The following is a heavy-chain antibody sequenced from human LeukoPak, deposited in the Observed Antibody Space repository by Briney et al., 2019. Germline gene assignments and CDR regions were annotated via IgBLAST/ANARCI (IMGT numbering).Heavy chain of an antibody. CDR2: FDPEDGET. J-gene: IGHJ4*02. CDR3: ATGGQLRFLEWLFRGLVY. CDR1: GYTLTELS. D-gene: IGHD3-3*01. V-gene: IGHV1-24*01. Sequence: ASVKVSCKVSGYTLTELSMHWVRQAPGKGLEWMGGFDPEDGETIYAQKFQGRVTMTEDTSTDTAYMGLSSLRSEDTAVYYCATGGQLRFLEWLFRGLVYWGQGTLVTVSS.